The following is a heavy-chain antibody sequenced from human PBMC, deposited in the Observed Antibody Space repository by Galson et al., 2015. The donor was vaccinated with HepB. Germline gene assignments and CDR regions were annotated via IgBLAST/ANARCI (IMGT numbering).Heavy chain of an antibody. Sequence: SLRLSCAASGFTFSDYYMFWIRQAPGKGLEWVSYISSGGDSIIYADPVRGRFTISRDNTKNSLCVQMNSLRAEDTAVYYCAKKTYYHDSSGYTGDAFDIWGQGTMVTVSS. CDR2: ISSGGDSI. J-gene: IGHJ3*02. D-gene: IGHD3-22*01. CDR1: GFTFSDYY. V-gene: IGHV3-11*01. CDR3: AKKTYYHDSSGYTGDAFDI.